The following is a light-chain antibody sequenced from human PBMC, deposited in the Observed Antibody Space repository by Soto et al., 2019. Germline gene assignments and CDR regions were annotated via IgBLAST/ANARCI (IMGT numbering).Light chain of an antibody. CDR3: SSYSISTAYL. CDR2: EVN. J-gene: IGLJ1*01. Sequence: QSALTQAASVSGSPGQSITISCTGTSSDVGGYDYVSWYQLHPGKAPKLVVFEVNNRPSGVSYRFSGSKSGNTASLTISGLQAEDEADYFCSSYSISTAYLFGTGTKVTVL. V-gene: IGLV2-14*01. CDR1: SSDVGGYDY.